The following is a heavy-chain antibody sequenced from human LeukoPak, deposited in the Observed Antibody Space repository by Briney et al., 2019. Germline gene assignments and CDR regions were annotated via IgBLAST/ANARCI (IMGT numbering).Heavy chain of an antibody. V-gene: IGHV3-23*01. CDR1: GFIFRASS. Sequence: GGSLRLSCAASGFIFRASSMSWVRQAPGKGLEWVSSISAIGDITHYAESVQGRFTISRDNSGNTLYVQMNSLSVDDTAVYSCPKVKSSLRVVGAWGQGTLVTVSS. CDR2: ISAIGDIT. D-gene: IGHD3-22*01. J-gene: IGHJ5*02. CDR3: PKVKSSLRVVGA.